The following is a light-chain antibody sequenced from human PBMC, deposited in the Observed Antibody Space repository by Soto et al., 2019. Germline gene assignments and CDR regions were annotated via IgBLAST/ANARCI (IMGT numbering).Light chain of an antibody. CDR1: QSVASN. V-gene: IGKV3-15*01. CDR3: QHYNNWPIT. J-gene: IGKJ5*01. CDR2: GTS. Sequence: EIVMTQSPASLSVSPGESVTLSCRASQSVASNLAWYQQKPGQAPRLLIYGTSTRATGVPDRFSGSGSGTDFTLTISSLQAADFAVYHCQHYNNWPITFGQGTRL.